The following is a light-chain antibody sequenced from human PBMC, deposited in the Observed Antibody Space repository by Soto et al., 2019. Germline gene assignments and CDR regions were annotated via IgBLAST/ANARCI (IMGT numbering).Light chain of an antibody. CDR3: QQYNNWPPWT. J-gene: IGKJ1*01. CDR2: GAS. Sequence: EIVMTQSPATLSVSPGESASLSCRASESVSSNLAWYQQKPGQSPRLLTFGASTRATGVPARFSGNGSETEFTLTISSLVSEDSAVYYCQQYNNWPPWTFGRGTKVEIK. V-gene: IGKV3-15*01. CDR1: ESVSSN.